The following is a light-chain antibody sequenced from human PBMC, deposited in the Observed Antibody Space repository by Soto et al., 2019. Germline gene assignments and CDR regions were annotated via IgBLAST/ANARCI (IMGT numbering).Light chain of an antibody. Sequence: DLHITQSPSSLSASVGDRVTITCQTSQSINTYLNWYQQKPGKAPKLLIYGASSLQSGVPLRFSGSGSGTDFTLTISSLEPEDFATYYCQESYRPLWGTCGQGTKVDIK. CDR1: QSINTY. J-gene: IGKJ1*01. CDR2: GAS. V-gene: IGKV1-39*01. CDR3: QESYRPLWGT.